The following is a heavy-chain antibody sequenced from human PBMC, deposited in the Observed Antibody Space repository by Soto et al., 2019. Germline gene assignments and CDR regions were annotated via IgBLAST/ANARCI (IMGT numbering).Heavy chain of an antibody. CDR1: GGTFGSDA. Sequence: SVKVSCKASGGTFGSDAITWVRQAPGQGLEWVGRIIPIFGTTNYAQNLQGRVTISADKSTLTSYMELHSLTSDDTALYYCARDRTASRYYTNCLAPWGQGTRVTVSS. J-gene: IGHJ5*02. CDR3: ARDRTASRYYTNCLAP. CDR2: IIPIFGTT. D-gene: IGHD3-22*01. V-gene: IGHV1-69*06.